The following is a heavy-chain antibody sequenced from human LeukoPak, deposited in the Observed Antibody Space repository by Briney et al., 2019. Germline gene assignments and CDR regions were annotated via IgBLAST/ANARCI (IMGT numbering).Heavy chain of an antibody. J-gene: IGHJ6*04. D-gene: IGHD3-10*02. V-gene: IGHV3-74*01. CDR2: INSDGSSI. Sequence: GGSLRLSCAASRFTFSSYWMHWVRQAPGKGLVWVSRINSDGSSISYADSVKGRFTISRDNAKNSLYLQMNSLRAEDTAVYYCAELGITMIGGVWGKGTTVTISS. CDR3: AELGITMIGGV. CDR1: RFTFSSYW.